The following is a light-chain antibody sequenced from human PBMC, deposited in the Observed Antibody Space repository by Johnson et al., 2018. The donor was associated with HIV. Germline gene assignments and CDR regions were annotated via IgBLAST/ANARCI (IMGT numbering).Light chain of an antibody. J-gene: IGLJ1*01. V-gene: IGLV1-51*01. CDR3: GTWDSSLSASYV. CDR2: DNN. Sequence: QSVLTQPPSVSAAPGQKVTISCSGSSSNIGNNYVSWYQHLPGTAPKLLIYDNNKRPSGIPDRFSGSKSGTSATLGVTGLQTGDEADYYCGTWDSSLSASYVFGTGTKVTV. CDR1: SSNIGNNY.